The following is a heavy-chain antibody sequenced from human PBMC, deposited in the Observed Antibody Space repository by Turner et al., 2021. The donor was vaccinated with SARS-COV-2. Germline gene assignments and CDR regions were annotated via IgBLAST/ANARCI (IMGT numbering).Heavy chain of an antibody. V-gene: IGHV3-48*01. CDR3: ARDKRYSIDY. D-gene: IGHD1-1*01. J-gene: IGHJ4*02. CDR1: GFTFSSYA. Sequence: EVRLVASGGGLAQPGGSLRLSCAASGFTFSSYAINWVRQAPGKGLKWLSYISSGSTDIYYAESVRGRFTVSRDNARNSLYLQMNNLRAEDTAVYYCARDKRYSIDYWGQGTLVTVSS. CDR2: ISSGSTDI.